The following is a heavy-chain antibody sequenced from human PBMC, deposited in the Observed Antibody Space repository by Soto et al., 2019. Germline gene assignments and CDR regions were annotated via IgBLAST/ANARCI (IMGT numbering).Heavy chain of an antibody. D-gene: IGHD1-1*01. V-gene: IGHV4-34*01. CDR3: ARGRAGTYYYYGMDV. CDR2: INHSGST. CDR1: GGSFSGYH. Sequence: PSETLSLTCAVYGGSFSGYHWSWIRQPPGEGLEWIGEINHSGSTNYNPSLKSRVTISLDTSKNQFFLKLSSVTAADTAVYYCARGRAGTYYYYGMDVWGQGTTVTVSS. J-gene: IGHJ6*02.